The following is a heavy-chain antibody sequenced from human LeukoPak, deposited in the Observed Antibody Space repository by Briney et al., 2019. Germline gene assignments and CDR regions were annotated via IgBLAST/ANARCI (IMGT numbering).Heavy chain of an antibody. V-gene: IGHV3-30*03. CDR2: ISYDGRNK. Sequence: PGGSLRLSCAASGFTFSSYGMHWVRQAPGKGLEWVAVISYDGRNKYYADSVKGRFTISRDNPKNTLYVQLNSLRAEDTAVYYCARDGIGYCSSTSCYNSMMNVWGQGTTVTVSS. J-gene: IGHJ6*02. CDR3: ARDGIGYCSSTSCYNSMMNV. CDR1: GFTFSSYG. D-gene: IGHD2-2*02.